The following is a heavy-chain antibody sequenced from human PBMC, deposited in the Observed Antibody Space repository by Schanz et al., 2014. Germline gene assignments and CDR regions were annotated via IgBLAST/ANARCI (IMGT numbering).Heavy chain of an antibody. Sequence: QVLLVQSGAEVKQPGASVKVSCKASGYTFSAYYIHWMRQAPGQGLEWMGRIIPNLGSANYAQKFQGRVTMTADKSTSTVYMELSSLRSEGTAVYYCATCSGGTCHAKPVLDNWGQGTLVTVSS. J-gene: IGHJ4*02. CDR2: IIPNLGSA. CDR3: ATCSGGTCHAKPVLDN. CDR1: GYTFSAYY. V-gene: IGHV1-69*09. D-gene: IGHD2-15*01.